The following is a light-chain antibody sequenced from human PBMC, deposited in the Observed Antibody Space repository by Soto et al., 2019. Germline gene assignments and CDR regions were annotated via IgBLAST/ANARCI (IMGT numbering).Light chain of an antibody. V-gene: IGKV3-20*01. CDR2: GAS. J-gene: IGKJ1*01. Sequence: EIVLTQSPGTLSLSPEERATLSCRASQSVSSSYLAWYQQKPGQAPRLLIYGASSRATGISNRFSGSGSGTDFTLTISRLEPEDFAVYYCQQYGSSPPETFGQGIKGDIK. CDR1: QSVSSSY. CDR3: QQYGSSPPET.